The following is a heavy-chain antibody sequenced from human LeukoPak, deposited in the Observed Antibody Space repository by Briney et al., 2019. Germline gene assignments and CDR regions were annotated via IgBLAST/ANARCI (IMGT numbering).Heavy chain of an antibody. J-gene: IGHJ4*02. V-gene: IGHV3-23*01. Sequence: GGSLRLSCAASGFTFSSYAMSWVRQAPGKGLKWVAGISGSAVNTYYADSVKGRFTISRDNSKNILYLQVYRLRAEDTALYYCAKDSYITVGEFDSWGQGTLVTVSS. CDR1: GFTFSSYA. CDR3: AKDSYITVGEFDS. CDR2: ISGSAVNT. D-gene: IGHD6-19*01.